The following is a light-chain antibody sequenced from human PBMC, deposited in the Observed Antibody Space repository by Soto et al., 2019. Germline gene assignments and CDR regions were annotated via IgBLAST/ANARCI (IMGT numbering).Light chain of an antibody. CDR2: LGS. Sequence: DIVMTQSPLSLPVTPGEPASISCRSSQSLLHSNGYNYLDWYLQKPGQSPQLLIYLGSNRASGVPARFSGSGSGTKFTTKISRVEAEDVGVYYCMQALQTPMYTFGQGTKLEIK. CDR1: QSLLHSNGYNY. CDR3: MQALQTPMYT. V-gene: IGKV2-28*01. J-gene: IGKJ2*01.